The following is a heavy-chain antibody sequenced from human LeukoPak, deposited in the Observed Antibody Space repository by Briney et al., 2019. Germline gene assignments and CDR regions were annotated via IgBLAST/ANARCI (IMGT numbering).Heavy chain of an antibody. CDR2: IIPILGIA. Sequence: ASVKVSCKASGYTFTGYYMHWVRQAPGQGLEWMGRIIPILGIANYAQKFQGRVTITADKSTSTAYMELSSLRSEDTAVYYCAPLGMDIVATRAENYWGQGTLVTVSS. D-gene: IGHD5-12*01. CDR1: GYTFTGYY. CDR3: APLGMDIVATRAENY. V-gene: IGHV1-69*02. J-gene: IGHJ4*02.